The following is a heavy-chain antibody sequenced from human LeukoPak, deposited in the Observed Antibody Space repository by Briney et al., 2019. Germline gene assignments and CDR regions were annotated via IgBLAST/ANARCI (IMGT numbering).Heavy chain of an antibody. D-gene: IGHD3-16*01. CDR1: GGSISTYY. Sequence: SETLSLTCTVSGGSISTYYWSWIRQPPGKGLEWIGYIYYSGSTNYNPSLKSRVTISVDTSKNQFSLKLSSVTAADTAVYYCARGPSGGFDAYFDYWAQGTLVTVSS. V-gene: IGHV4-59*12. CDR2: IYYSGST. CDR3: ARGPSGGFDAYFDY. J-gene: IGHJ4*02.